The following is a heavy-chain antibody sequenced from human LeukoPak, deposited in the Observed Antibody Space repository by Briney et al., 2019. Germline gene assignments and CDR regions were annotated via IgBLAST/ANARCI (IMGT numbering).Heavy chain of an antibody. V-gene: IGHV4-34*01. CDR2: INHSGST. CDR1: GGSFSGYY. CDR3: ARGARYCSGDSCYSKWAPDY. D-gene: IGHD2-15*01. Sequence: PSETLSLTCAVYGGSFSGYYWSWIRQPPGKGLEWIGEINHSGSTNYNPSLKSRVPISVDTSKNHFSLKLSSVTAADTAVYYCARGARYCSGDSCYSKWAPDYWGQGTLVTVSP. J-gene: IGHJ4*02.